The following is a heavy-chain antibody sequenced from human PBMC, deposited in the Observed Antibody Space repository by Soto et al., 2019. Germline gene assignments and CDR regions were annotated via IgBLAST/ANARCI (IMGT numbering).Heavy chain of an antibody. D-gene: IGHD3-22*01. Sequence: PSETLSLTCTVSGGSISSYYWSWIRQPAGKGLEWIGRIYTRGSTNYNPSLKSRVTMSVDTSKNQFSLKLSSVTAADTAVYYCARDPYYDSSGYSWFDPWGQGTLVTVSS. CDR3: ARDPYYDSSGYSWFDP. J-gene: IGHJ5*02. V-gene: IGHV4-4*07. CDR2: IYTRGST. CDR1: GGSISSYY.